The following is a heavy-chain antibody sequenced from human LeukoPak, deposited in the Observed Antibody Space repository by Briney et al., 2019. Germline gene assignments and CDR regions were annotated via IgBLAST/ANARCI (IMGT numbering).Heavy chain of an antibody. CDR2: ISSSSSYI. CDR1: GFTFSSYS. J-gene: IGHJ4*02. CDR3: ARVRIAVAGTDYFDY. Sequence: GGSLRLSCAASGFTFSSYSMNWVRQAPGKGLEWVSSISSSSSYIYYADSVKGRFTISRDNAKNSLYLQMDSLRAEDTAVYYCARVRIAVAGTDYFDYWGQGTLVTVSS. D-gene: IGHD6-19*01. V-gene: IGHV3-21*01.